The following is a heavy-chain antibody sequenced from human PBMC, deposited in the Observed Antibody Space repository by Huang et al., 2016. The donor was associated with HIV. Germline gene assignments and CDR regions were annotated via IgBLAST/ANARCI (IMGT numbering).Heavy chain of an antibody. CDR3: SRINYAKTTYYLDFDF. CDR2: AYYDGST. V-gene: IGHV4-61*08. J-gene: IGHJ4*02. CDR1: GGSVSSGDYY. D-gene: IGHD3-22*01. Sequence: QVHLQESGPGLVKPSETLSLTCTVSGGSVSSGDYYWSWVRQPPGKGLALIAYAYYDGSTNYNPSLESRLAMSVDTSRNQFSLKLRSVTAAYTAVYYCSRINYAKTTYYLDFDFWGQGTLVTVSS.